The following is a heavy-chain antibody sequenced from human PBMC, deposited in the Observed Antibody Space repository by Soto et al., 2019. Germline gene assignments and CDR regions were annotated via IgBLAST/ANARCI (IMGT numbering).Heavy chain of an antibody. CDR1: GFTFSSYA. Sequence: GGSLRLSCAASGFTFSSYAMSWVRQAPGKGLEWVSAISGSGGSTYYGDSVRGRFTISRDNSKNTLYLEMNSLRAEDTAVYYCVVDTSGLLDYWGQGTQVTVSS. V-gene: IGHV3-23*01. D-gene: IGHD3-22*01. CDR2: ISGSGGST. CDR3: VVDTSGLLDY. J-gene: IGHJ4*02.